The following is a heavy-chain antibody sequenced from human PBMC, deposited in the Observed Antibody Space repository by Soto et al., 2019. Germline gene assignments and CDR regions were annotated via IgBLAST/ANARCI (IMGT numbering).Heavy chain of an antibody. J-gene: IGHJ6*03. V-gene: IGHV4-34*01. CDR1: GGSFSGYY. CDR3: ARDRYDFWSGYYYMDV. CDR2: INHSGST. D-gene: IGHD3-3*01. Sequence: SETLSLTCAVYGGSFSGYYWSWIRQPPGKGLEWIGEINHSGSTNYNPSLKSRVTISVDTSKNQFSLKLSSVTAADTAVYYCARDRYDFWSGYYYMDVWGKGTTVTVSS.